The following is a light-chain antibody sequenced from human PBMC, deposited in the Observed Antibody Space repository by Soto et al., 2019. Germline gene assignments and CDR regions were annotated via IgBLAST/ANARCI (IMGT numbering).Light chain of an antibody. CDR1: SGHSNYD. J-gene: IGLJ2*01. CDR3: QTWGSGTVI. Sequence: QTVVTQSPSASASLGASVNLTCTLSSGHSNYDIAWHQQQPEKGPRYLMRLKSDGSHTKGDGIPDRFSGSISGAERYLTISSLQSEDEADYYCQTWGSGTVIFGGGTKLTVL. V-gene: IGLV4-69*01. CDR2: LKSDGSH.